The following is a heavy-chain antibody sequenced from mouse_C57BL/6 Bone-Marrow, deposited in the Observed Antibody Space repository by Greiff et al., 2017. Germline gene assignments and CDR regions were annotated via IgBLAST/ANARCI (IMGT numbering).Heavy chain of an antibody. CDR3: TRRGYYYGSSWYWYFDV. D-gene: IGHD1-1*01. CDR1: GFTFSDAW. J-gene: IGHJ1*03. Sequence: EVKLVESGGGLVQPGGSMKLSCAASGFTFSDAWMDWVRQSPEKGLEWVDEIRNKANNHATYYAESVKGRFTISRDDSKSSVYLQMNRLRAEDTGIYYCTRRGYYYGSSWYWYFDVWGTGTTVTVSS. CDR2: IRNKANNHAT. V-gene: IGHV6-6*01.